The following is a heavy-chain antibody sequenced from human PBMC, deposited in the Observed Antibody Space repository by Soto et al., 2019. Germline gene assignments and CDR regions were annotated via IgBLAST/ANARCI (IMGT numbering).Heavy chain of an antibody. D-gene: IGHD1-26*01. CDR3: ARGGRIYWYFDL. J-gene: IGHJ2*01. Sequence: ASVKVSCKASGYTFTSYAMHWVRQAPGQRLEWMGWINAGNGNTKYSQKFQGRVTITRDTSASTAYMELSSLRSEDTAVYYCARGGRIYWYFDLWGRGTLVTVYS. CDR2: INAGNGNT. CDR1: GYTFTSYA. V-gene: IGHV1-3*01.